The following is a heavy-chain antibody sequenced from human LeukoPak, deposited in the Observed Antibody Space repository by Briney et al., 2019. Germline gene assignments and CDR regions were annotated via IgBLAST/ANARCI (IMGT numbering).Heavy chain of an antibody. CDR2: IYYSGST. CDR1: GGSISSSSYY. Sequence: SETLSLTCTVSGGSISSSSYYWGWIRQPPGKGLEWIGSIYYSGSTYYNPSLKSRVTISVDTSKNQFSLKLSSVTAADTAVYYCAREGYYYDSSGYDYWGQGTLVTVSS. J-gene: IGHJ4*02. CDR3: AREGYYYDSSGYDY. D-gene: IGHD3-22*01. V-gene: IGHV4-39*02.